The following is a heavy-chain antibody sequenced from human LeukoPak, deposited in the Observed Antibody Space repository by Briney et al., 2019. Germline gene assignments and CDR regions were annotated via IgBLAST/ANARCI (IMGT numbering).Heavy chain of an antibody. V-gene: IGHV3-30*03. D-gene: IGHD3-22*01. CDR2: ISYDGSNK. Sequence: GGSLRLSCAASGFTFSTYDMHWVRQAPGKGLEWVAFISYDGSNKYDVDSVKGRFTISRDNSKNTLYLQMNSLRPEDTAVYYCERGGYYDSSGYFPGDYWGQGTLVTVSS. J-gene: IGHJ4*02. CDR3: ERGGYYDSSGYFPGDY. CDR1: GFTFSTYD.